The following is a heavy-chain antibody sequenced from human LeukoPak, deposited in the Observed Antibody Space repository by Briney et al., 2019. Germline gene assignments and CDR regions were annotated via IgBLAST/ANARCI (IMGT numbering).Heavy chain of an antibody. J-gene: IGHJ6*02. V-gene: IGHV3-23*01. CDR3: ARGESGAGRVRVSSYCYDYGRDV. CDR1: GFTFRRYA. D-gene: IGHD6-19*01. Sequence: GGSLRLSCTASGFTFRRYAMSWVRQAPGKGGEWVSAFSGSGGTTDYADSVKGRFTLYRDHSKNTLYLQMNSLRDEHRSVYYCARGESGAGRVRVSSYCYDYGRDVWGQGTTVTVSS. CDR2: FSGSGGTT.